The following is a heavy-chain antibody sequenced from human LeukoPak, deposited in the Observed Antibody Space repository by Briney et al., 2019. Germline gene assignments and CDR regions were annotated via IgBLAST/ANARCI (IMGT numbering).Heavy chain of an antibody. CDR3: AKDVRFLEWVLSY. Sequence: GRSLRLSCAASGVTFCIYLMHCVRPAPGKGLEWVAIISYYGSNKYYADSVKSPFTISRDNSKNTLYLQINSLRAEDTAVYYCAKDVRFLEWVLSYWGQGTLVTVSS. CDR1: GVTFCIYL. CDR2: ISYYGSNK. J-gene: IGHJ4*02. D-gene: IGHD3-3*01. V-gene: IGHV3-30*18.